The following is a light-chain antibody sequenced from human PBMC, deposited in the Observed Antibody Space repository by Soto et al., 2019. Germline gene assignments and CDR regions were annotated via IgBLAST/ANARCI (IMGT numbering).Light chain of an antibody. J-gene: IGLJ1*01. CDR1: SNDIGTYDY. CDR3: PAFSANRVYL. CDR2: GVH. V-gene: IGLV2-14*01. Sequence: QSVLTQPISVSGSPGQSITISCTGNSNDIGTYDYVCWYQQHPGKAPRLLIHGVHNRSPGISGRFFASKSGLTASLTISGLQAEADSDYYCPAFSANRVYLFGRGTKLT.